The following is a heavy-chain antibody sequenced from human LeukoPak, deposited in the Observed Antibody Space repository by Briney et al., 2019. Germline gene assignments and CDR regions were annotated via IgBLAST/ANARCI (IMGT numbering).Heavy chain of an antibody. CDR3: TKRPFSEYFDY. CDR1: GFAFRNYA. CDR2: ISAGGSRT. V-gene: IGHV3-23*01. Sequence: GGSLRLSCEASGFAFRNYAMAWVRQSPGKGLEWVSGISAGGSRTYYADSVKGRFTISRDTSKNTLYLQMTSLRAEDTAVYYCTKRPFSEYFDYWGQGTLVTVSS. D-gene: IGHD2/OR15-2a*01. J-gene: IGHJ4*02.